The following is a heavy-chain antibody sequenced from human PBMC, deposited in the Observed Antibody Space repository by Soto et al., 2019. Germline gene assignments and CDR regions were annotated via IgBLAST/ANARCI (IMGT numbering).Heavy chain of an antibody. CDR3: AIRDHIYYDALTGYEEAGMDF. CDR2: ISVSGRTI. J-gene: IGHJ6*02. Sequence: VELVESGGDLVQPGGSLTLACAASGFNFKSYEMNWVRQAPGKGLEWISYISVSGRTIYYADSVKGRVNISRDKAKNLVFLQMNSLRAEDTEIYYCAIRDHIYYDALTGYEEAGMDFWRQGTTVTVSS. CDR1: GFNFKSYE. D-gene: IGHD3-9*01. V-gene: IGHV3-48*03.